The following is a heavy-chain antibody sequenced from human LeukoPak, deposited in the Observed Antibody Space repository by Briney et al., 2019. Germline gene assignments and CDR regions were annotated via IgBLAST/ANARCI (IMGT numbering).Heavy chain of an antibody. CDR3: ARDPGWYAANWFDP. D-gene: IGHD6-13*01. V-gene: IGHV4-61*02. CDR1: GGSISSGSYY. J-gene: IGHJ5*02. Sequence: SQTLSLTCTVSGGSISSGSYYWSWIRQPAGQGLEWIGRIDTSASTNYNPSLKSRVTISVDRSKNQFSLKLSSVTAADTAVYYCARDPGWYAANWFDPWGQGTLVTVSS. CDR2: IDTSAST.